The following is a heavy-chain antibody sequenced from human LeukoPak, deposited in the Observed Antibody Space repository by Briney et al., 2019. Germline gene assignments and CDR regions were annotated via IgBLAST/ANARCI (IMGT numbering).Heavy chain of an antibody. CDR2: ISGGST. V-gene: IGHV3-38-3*01. CDR3: KKAEGPHMITISGVVIFGTEAWIDY. D-gene: IGHD3-3*01. Sequence: AGGSLRLSCAASGFTVSSNEMSWVRQAPGKGLAWVSSISGGSTYYADSRKGRFTISRDNSKNTLHLQMNSLRAEDTAVYYCKKAEGPHMITISGVVIFGTEAWIDYWGQGTLVTVSS. CDR1: GFTVSSNE. J-gene: IGHJ4*02.